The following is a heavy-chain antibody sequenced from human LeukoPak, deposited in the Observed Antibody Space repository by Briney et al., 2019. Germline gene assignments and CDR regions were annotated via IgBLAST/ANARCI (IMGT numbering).Heavy chain of an antibody. Sequence: SETLSLTCTVSGGSISSYYWSWIRQPPGKGLEWIGYIYYSGSTNYNPSLKSRVTISVDTSKNQFSLKLSSVTAADTAVYYCARGIPAAISNYYYYYMDVWGKGTTVTVSS. J-gene: IGHJ6*03. CDR3: ARGIPAAISNYYYYYMDV. V-gene: IGHV4-59*12. D-gene: IGHD2-2*02. CDR1: GGSISSYY. CDR2: IYYSGST.